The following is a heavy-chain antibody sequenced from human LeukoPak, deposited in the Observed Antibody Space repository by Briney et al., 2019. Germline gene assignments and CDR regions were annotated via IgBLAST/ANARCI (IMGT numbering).Heavy chain of an antibody. J-gene: IGHJ4*02. CDR1: GFTFSSYG. CDR3: AKDSSSGWYASFDY. CDR2: ISYDGGNK. D-gene: IGHD6-19*01. Sequence: GRSLRLSCAASGFTFSSYGMHWVRQAPGKGLEWVAVISYDGGNKYYADSVKGRFTISRDNSKNTLYLQMNSLRVEDTAVYYCAKDSSSGWYASFDYWGQGTLVTVSS. V-gene: IGHV3-30*18.